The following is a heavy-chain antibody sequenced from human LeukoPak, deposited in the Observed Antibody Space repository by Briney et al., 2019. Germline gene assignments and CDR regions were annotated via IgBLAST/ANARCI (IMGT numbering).Heavy chain of an antibody. Sequence: KAGGSLRLSCAASGFTFSSYSMTWVRQAPGKGLEWVSSISSSSSYIYYADSVKGRFTISRDNAKNSLYLEMNSLRAEDTAVYYCANNYYDSSGYYQGNVHHYGMDVWGQGTTVTVSS. CDR1: GFTFSSYS. CDR3: ANNYYDSSGYYQGNVHHYGMDV. CDR2: ISSSSSYI. V-gene: IGHV3-21*04. J-gene: IGHJ6*02. D-gene: IGHD3-22*01.